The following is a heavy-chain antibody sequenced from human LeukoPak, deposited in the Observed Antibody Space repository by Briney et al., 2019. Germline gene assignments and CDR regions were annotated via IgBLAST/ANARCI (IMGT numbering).Heavy chain of an antibody. CDR3: ARDSFTRRYGGLKNWYFDL. J-gene: IGHJ2*01. CDR2: ISSSSSYI. Sequence: PGGSLRLSCAASGFTFSSYSMNWVRQAPGKGLEWVSSISSSSSYIYYADSVKGRFTISRDNAKNSLYLQMNSLRAEDTAVYYCARDSFTRRYGGLKNWYFDLWGRGTLVTVSS. V-gene: IGHV3-21*04. D-gene: IGHD4-23*01. CDR1: GFTFSSYS.